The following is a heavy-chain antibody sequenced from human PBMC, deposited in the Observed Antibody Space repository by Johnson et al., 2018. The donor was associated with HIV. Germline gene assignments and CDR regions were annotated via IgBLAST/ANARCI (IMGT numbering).Heavy chain of an antibody. CDR2: ISGGST. CDR1: GFTFGDYA. D-gene: IGHD1-1*01. V-gene: IGHV3-38*03. J-gene: IGHJ3*02. CDR3: ARGGVWNDFDAFDI. Sequence: VQLVESGGGLVQPGRSLRLSCTASGFTFGDYAMSWFRQAPGKGLEWVSSISGGSTYYADSRKGRFTISSDNSKNTLYLQMNSLRAEDTAVYYCARGGVWNDFDAFDIWGQGTMVTVSS.